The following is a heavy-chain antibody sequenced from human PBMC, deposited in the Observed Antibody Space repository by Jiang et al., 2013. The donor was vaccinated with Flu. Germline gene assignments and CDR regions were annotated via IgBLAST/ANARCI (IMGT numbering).Heavy chain of an antibody. CDR3: AKGGVVVVAAAFDY. V-gene: IGHV3-9*01. J-gene: IGHJ4*02. Sequence: FTISRDNAKNSLYLQMNSLRAEDTALYYCAKGGVVVVAAAFDYWGQGTLVTVSS. D-gene: IGHD2-15*01.